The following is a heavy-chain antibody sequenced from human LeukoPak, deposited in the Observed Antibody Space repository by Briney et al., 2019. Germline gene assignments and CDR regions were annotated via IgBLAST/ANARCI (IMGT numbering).Heavy chain of an antibody. D-gene: IGHD6-19*01. CDR3: ARGSGWFYFDY. CDR1: GFTFSSYW. V-gene: IGHV3-74*01. J-gene: IGHJ4*02. Sequence: GGSLRLSCAASGFTFSSYWMHWVRQAPGKGRVWVSRINSDGSSTSYADSVKGRFTISRDNAKNTLYLQMNSLRAEDTAVYYCARGSGWFYFDYWGQGTLVTVSS. CDR2: INSDGSST.